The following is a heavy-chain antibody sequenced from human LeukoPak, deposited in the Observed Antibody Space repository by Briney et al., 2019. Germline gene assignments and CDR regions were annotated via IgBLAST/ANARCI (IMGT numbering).Heavy chain of an antibody. CDR1: GFTFSNYW. V-gene: IGHV3-74*01. Sequence: GGSLRLSCAASGFTFSNYWMHWVRQAPGKGLVWVSRINTDGQTTSYADSVKGRFSISRDNAKNTLYLQINSLRAEDTAVYYCWYNWNDGDYWGQGTLVTVSS. CDR3: WYNWNDGDY. CDR2: INTDGQTT. D-gene: IGHD1-20*01. J-gene: IGHJ4*02.